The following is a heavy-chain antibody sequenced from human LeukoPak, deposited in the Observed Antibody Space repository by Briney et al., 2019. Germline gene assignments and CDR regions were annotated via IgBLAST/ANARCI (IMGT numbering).Heavy chain of an antibody. J-gene: IGHJ4*02. CDR1: GYTFTTSW. Sequence: GESLKISCKGSGYTFTTSWIGWVRQMPGKGLEWMGIIRPGDSDIEYSPSFQGQVTVSADKSINTAYLQWSSLKASDTAMYYCARQFGGNSEFDYWGQGTLVTVSS. D-gene: IGHD4-23*01. V-gene: IGHV5-51*01. CDR2: IRPGDSDI. CDR3: ARQFGGNSEFDY.